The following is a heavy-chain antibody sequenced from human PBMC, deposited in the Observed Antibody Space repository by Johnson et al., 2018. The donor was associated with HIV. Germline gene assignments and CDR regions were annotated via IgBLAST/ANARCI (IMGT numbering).Heavy chain of an antibody. Sequence: QMQLVESGGGLVKPGGSLRLSCAASGFTFSDYYMSWIRQAPGKGLEWVSYISSRGSTIYYADSVKGRFPISRDNAKNALYVQMNSLRAEDTAVYYCARGCVYSSPHDAFDVWGQGTMVTVSS. V-gene: IGHV3-11*04. CDR3: ARGCVYSSPHDAFDV. D-gene: IGHD6-13*01. CDR1: GFTFSDYY. J-gene: IGHJ3*01. CDR2: ISSRGSTI.